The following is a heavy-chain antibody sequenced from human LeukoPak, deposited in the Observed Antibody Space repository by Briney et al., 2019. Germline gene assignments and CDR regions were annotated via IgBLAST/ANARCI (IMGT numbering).Heavy chain of an antibody. CDR3: AKDYDILTGYQTTSYFDY. CDR2: ISWNSGSI. J-gene: IGHJ4*02. CDR1: GFTFDDYA. Sequence: GGSLRLSCAASGFTFDDYAMHWVRQAPGKGLEWVSGISWNSGSIAYADSVKGRFTISRDNAKNSLYLRMNSLRPEDTALYYCAKDYDILTGYQTTSYFDYWGQGTLVTVSS. V-gene: IGHV3-9*01. D-gene: IGHD3-9*01.